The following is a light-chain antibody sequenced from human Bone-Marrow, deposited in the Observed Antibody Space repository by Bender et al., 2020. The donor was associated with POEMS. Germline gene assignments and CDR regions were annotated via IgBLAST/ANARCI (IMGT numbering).Light chain of an antibody. CDR3: SSYTSRNNLI. CDR2: DVS. V-gene: IGLV2-14*02. J-gene: IGLJ2*01. CDR1: SSDLGSHNL. Sequence: QSALTQPASVSGSPGQSITISCTGTSSDLGSHNLVSWYQQQPDKASKLMIYDVSNRPSGVSNRFSGSKSGNTASLTISGLQAEDEADYYCSSYTSRNNLIFGGGTKVTVL.